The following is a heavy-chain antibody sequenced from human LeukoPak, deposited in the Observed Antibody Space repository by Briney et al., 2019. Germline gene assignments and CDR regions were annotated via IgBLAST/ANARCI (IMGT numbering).Heavy chain of an antibody. D-gene: IGHD3-10*01. V-gene: IGHV4-4*07. J-gene: IGHJ4*02. CDR3: ARVYYYGSGSYYMGGIFDY. Sequence: SETLSLTCTVSGGSISSYYWSWIRQPAGKGLEWIGRIYSSGSTNYNPSLKSRVTMSVDTSKNQFSLKLSSVTAADTAVYYCARVYYYGSGSYYMGGIFDYWGQGTLITVSS. CDR1: GGSISSYY. CDR2: IYSSGST.